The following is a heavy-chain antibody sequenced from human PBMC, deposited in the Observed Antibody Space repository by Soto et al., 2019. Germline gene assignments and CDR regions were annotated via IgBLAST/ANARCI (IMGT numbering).Heavy chain of an antibody. CDR2: IILPFGTP. CDR3: VRGPDYEGYFDY. V-gene: IGHV1-69*12. CDR1: GTTFSNFA. D-gene: IGHD3-22*01. J-gene: IGHJ4*02. Sequence: QVRLVQSGAEVKKTGSSVKVSCEASGTTFSNFAIGWVRQAPGQGPEWMGGIILPFGTPNYAQKFQGRVTISADESMTTAYMGLRGLQSEDTAVYYCVRGPDYEGYFDYWGQGTLVTVSS.